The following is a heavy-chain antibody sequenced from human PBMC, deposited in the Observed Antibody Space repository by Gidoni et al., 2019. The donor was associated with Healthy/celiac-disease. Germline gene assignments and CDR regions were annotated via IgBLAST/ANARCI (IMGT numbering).Heavy chain of an antibody. Sequence: QVQLVQSGAEGQKPGASVKVSCKASGYTLTGYYMHWVRQAPGQGLEWMGRIHPNSGGTNYAQKFQGRVTMTRETSISTAYRELSRLRSDDTAVYDCARVWTHGDYGDYWGQGTLVTVSA. D-gene: IGHD4-17*01. J-gene: IGHJ4*02. V-gene: IGHV1-2*06. CDR1: GYTLTGYY. CDR3: ARVWTHGDYGDY. CDR2: IHPNSGGT.